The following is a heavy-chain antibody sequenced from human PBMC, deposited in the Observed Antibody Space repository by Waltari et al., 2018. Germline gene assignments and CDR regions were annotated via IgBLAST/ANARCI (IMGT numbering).Heavy chain of an antibody. CDR3: ARGVTTLSH. Sequence: QVQLQESGPGLVKPSETLSLTCTVSGGSISSYYWSWIRQPPGNGLEWIGYIYYSGSTTYNPSLKGRVTISVDTSTNQFSLKLSSVTAADTAVYYCARGVTTLSHWGQGTLVTVSS. V-gene: IGHV4-59*01. D-gene: IGHD4-17*01. CDR2: IYYSGST. CDR1: GGSISSYY. J-gene: IGHJ4*02.